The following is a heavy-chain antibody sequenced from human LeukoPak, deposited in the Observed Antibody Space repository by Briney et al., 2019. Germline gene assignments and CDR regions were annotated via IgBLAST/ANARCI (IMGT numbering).Heavy chain of an antibody. CDR3: ARTRGLLSSYYMDV. CDR2: IIPILGIA. V-gene: IGHV1-69*04. J-gene: IGHJ6*03. CDR1: GGTFSSYA. D-gene: IGHD2-2*01. Sequence: SVKVSCKASGGTFSSYAISWVRQAPGQGLEWMGRIIPILGIANYAQKFQGRVTITADESTSTAYMELSSLRSEDTAVYYCARTRGLLSSYYMDVWGKGTTVTVSS.